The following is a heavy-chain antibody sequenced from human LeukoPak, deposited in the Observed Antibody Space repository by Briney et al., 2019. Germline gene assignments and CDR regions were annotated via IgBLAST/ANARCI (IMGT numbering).Heavy chain of an antibody. Sequence: ASVKVSCKASGYTFSGHYIHWVRQAPGQGLEWMGIINPSAGSTNYAQKFQGRVTVTRDTSTNTVYMELSSLRSEDTAVYYCARSTYQISAAAPDYWGQGTLVTVSS. CDR3: ARSTYQISAAAPDY. CDR2: INPSAGST. D-gene: IGHD6-13*01. V-gene: IGHV1-46*01. J-gene: IGHJ4*02. CDR1: GYTFSGHY.